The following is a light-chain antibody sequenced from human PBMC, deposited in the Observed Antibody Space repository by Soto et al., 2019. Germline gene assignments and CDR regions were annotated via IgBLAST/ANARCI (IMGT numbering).Light chain of an antibody. CDR3: QQYNSYPWT. Sequence: DIQMTQSPSTLSASVGDRVTITCRASQSISVWLAWYQHKPGKAPKLLIYKASGLESGVPSRFSGSGSGTEFTLTISSLQPADFATYYCQQYNSYPWTFGQGTKVEIK. CDR2: KAS. V-gene: IGKV1-5*03. CDR1: QSISVW. J-gene: IGKJ1*01.